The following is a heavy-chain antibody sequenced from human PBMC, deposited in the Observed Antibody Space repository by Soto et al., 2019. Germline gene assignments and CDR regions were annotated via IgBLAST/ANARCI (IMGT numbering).Heavy chain of an antibody. CDR2: IIPILGIA. CDR1: GGTFSSYT. CDR3: ARADDFWSGYPILGPFDY. D-gene: IGHD3-3*01. Sequence: SVKVSCKASGGTFSSYTISWVRQAPGQGLEWMGRIIPILGIANYAQKIQGRVTITADKSTSTAYMELSRLRSEDTAVYYCARADDFWSGYPILGPFDYWGQGTLVTVSS. J-gene: IGHJ4*02. V-gene: IGHV1-69*02.